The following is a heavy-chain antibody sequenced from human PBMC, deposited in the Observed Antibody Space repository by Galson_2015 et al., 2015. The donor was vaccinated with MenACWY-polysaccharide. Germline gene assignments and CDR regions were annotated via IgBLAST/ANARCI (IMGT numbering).Heavy chain of an antibody. CDR2: ISYDGSNK. CDR3: AKEAALGYGGNSGMDV. Sequence: SLRLSCAASGFTFSSYGVHWVRQAPGKGLEWVAVISYDGSNKYYADSVKGRFTISRDNSKNTLYLQMNSLRAEDTAVYYCAKEAALGYGGNSGMDVWGQGTTVTVSS. CDR1: GFTFSSYG. D-gene: IGHD4-23*01. J-gene: IGHJ6*02. V-gene: IGHV3-30*18.